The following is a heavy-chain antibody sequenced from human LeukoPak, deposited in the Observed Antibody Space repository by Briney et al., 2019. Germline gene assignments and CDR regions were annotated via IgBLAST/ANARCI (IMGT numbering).Heavy chain of an antibody. J-gene: IGHJ4*02. Sequence: PSETLSLTCAVYGGSFSGYYWSWIRQPPGEGLEWIGEINHSGSTNYNPSLKSRVTISVDTSKTQFSLKLSSVTAADTAVYYCARGPSIGYCTNGVCYKIDYWGQGTLVTVSS. CDR1: GGSFSGYY. CDR3: ARGPSIGYCTNGVCYKIDY. CDR2: INHSGST. D-gene: IGHD2-8*01. V-gene: IGHV4-34*01.